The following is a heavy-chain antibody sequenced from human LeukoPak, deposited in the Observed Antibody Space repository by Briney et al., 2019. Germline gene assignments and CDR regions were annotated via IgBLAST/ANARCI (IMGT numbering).Heavy chain of an antibody. Sequence: SVNVSFKASGGTFSSYAISWVRQAPGQGLEWMGGIIPIFGTANYAQKFQGRVTITADESTSTAYMELSSLRSEDTAVYYCARVGQGVLDIWGQGTMVTVSS. CDR1: GGTFSSYA. CDR2: IIPIFGTA. V-gene: IGHV1-69*13. J-gene: IGHJ3*02. D-gene: IGHD6-13*01. CDR3: ARVGQGVLDI.